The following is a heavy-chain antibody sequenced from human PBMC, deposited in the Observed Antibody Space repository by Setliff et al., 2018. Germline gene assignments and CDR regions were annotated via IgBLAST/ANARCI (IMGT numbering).Heavy chain of an antibody. D-gene: IGHD2-8*02. Sequence: SETLSLTCTVSGGSISSSSYYWGWIRQPPGKGLEWIGSIYHSGSTYYNPSLKSRVTISVGTSKNQFSLKLSSVTAADTALYYCTVYNTGSSKDHYWGQGTPVTVSS. CDR2: IYHSGST. CDR3: TVYNTGSSKDHY. V-gene: IGHV4-39*07. J-gene: IGHJ4*02. CDR1: GGSISSSSYY.